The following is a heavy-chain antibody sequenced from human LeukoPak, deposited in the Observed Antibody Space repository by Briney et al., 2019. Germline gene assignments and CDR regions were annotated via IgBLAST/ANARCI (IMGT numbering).Heavy chain of an antibody. V-gene: IGHV3-23*01. CDR2: ISVSGNT. D-gene: IGHD2-21*01. CDR1: GFTLSSYA. J-gene: IGHJ4*02. CDR3: AKAPVTTCSGAYCYPFDY. Sequence: GGSLRLSCAASGFTLSSYAMSWVRLAPGKGLEWVSAISVSGNTYHAASVKGRFTISRDSSKNTLYLQMNRLRAEDAAVYYCAKAPVTTCSGAYCYPFDYWGQGTLVTVSS.